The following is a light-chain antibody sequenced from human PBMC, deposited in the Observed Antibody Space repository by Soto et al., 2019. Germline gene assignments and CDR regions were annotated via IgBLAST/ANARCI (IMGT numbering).Light chain of an antibody. CDR2: DNN. Sequence: QSVLTQPPSVSAAPGQRVTISCSGSNSNIGNNYVSWYQQLPGTAPKLLIYDNNKRPSGIPGRFSGSKSGTSATLDITGLQTGDEADYYCGTRDSSRIGYVFGTGTKLTVL. CDR1: NSNIGNNY. CDR3: GTRDSSRIGYV. V-gene: IGLV1-51*01. J-gene: IGLJ1*01.